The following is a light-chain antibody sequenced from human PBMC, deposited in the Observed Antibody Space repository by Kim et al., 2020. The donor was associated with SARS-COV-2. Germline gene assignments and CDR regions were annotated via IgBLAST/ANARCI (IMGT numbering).Light chain of an antibody. J-gene: IGKJ1*01. V-gene: IGKV3D-15*01. CDR3: QQYDSWPRT. Sequence: VSPGERATLSCRASQSVRINVAWYQQRAGQAPRLLIYGASTRTTDIPVRFSGSGSGTEFTLTISSLQSEDFAVYYCQQYDSWPRTFGQGTKVDIK. CDR1: QSVRIN. CDR2: GAS.